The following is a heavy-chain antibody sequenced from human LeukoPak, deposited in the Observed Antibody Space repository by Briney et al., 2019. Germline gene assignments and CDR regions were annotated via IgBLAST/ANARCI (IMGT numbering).Heavy chain of an antibody. Sequence: GGSLRSSCAASGFTFRSYSMNWVRQPPGKGLEWVSSISSSSSYIYYADSVKGRFTISRDNAKNSLYLQMNSLRAEDTAVYYCARGFSGTADYWGQGTLVTVSS. D-gene: IGHD1-1*01. CDR1: GFTFRSYS. CDR2: ISSSSSYI. CDR3: ARGFSGTADY. J-gene: IGHJ4*02. V-gene: IGHV3-21*01.